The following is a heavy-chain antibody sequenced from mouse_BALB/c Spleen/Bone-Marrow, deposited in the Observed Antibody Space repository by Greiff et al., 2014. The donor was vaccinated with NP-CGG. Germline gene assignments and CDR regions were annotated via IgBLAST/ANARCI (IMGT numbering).Heavy chain of an antibody. D-gene: IGHD2-3*01. CDR3: TRDLYDGYYYYAMDC. Sequence: DVQLVESGGGLVKPGGSLKLSCAASGFTFSSYTMSWVRQTPEKRLEWVATISSGGSYTYYPDSVKGRFTISRDNAKNTLYLQMSSLKSEDTAMYYCTRDLYDGYYYYAMDCWGQGTSVTVSS. CDR1: GFTFSSYT. J-gene: IGHJ4*01. CDR2: ISSGGSYT. V-gene: IGHV5-6-4*01.